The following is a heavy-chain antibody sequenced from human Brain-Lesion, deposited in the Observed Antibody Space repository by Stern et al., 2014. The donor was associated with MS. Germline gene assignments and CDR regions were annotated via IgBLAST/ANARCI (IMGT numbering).Heavy chain of an antibody. Sequence: VQLVESGPGLVKPSGTLSLTCAVSGGSISSSNWWSWVRQSPGKGLEWIGESDHSGATINNPPPRRRAPLPVNKPKTRFPLTLGSVTAADTAVYFCARFPASRPHVFDSWGQGTLVTVSS. V-gene: IGHV4-4*02. CDR1: GGSISSSNW. CDR2: SDHSGAT. D-gene: IGHD6-13*01. CDR3: ARFPASRPHVFDS. J-gene: IGHJ4*02.